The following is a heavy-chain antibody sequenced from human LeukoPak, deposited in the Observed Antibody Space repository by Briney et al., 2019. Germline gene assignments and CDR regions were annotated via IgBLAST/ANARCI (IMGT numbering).Heavy chain of an antibody. V-gene: IGHV1-69*01. CDR1: GGTFSSYG. Sequence: ASVKVSCKASGGTFSSYGISWVRQAPGQGLEWMGGIIPSFGTANYAQKLQGRVTITADESTRTAYMELSSLRSEDTAVYYCARLSTGGYYYGSGFDYWGQGTLVTVSS. J-gene: IGHJ4*02. CDR2: IIPSFGTA. CDR3: ARLSTGGYYYGSGFDY. D-gene: IGHD3-10*01.